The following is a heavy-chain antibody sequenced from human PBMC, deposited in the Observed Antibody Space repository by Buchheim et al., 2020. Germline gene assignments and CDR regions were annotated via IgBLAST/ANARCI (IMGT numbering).Heavy chain of an antibody. V-gene: IGHV3-48*03. CDR2: ISSSGSTI. CDR1: GFTFSSYE. CDR3: ARVGAVADYYYGMDV. D-gene: IGHD6-19*01. Sequence: EVQLVESGGGLVQPGGSLRLSCAASGFTFSSYEMNWVRQAPGKGLEWVSYISSSGSTIYYADSVKGRLTISSDNAKNSLYLQMNSLRAEDTAVYYCARVGAVADYYYGMDVWGQGTT. J-gene: IGHJ6*02.